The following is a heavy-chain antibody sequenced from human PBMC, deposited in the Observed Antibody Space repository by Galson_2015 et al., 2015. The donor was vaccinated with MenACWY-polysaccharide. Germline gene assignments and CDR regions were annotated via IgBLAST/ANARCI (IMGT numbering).Heavy chain of an antibody. Sequence: SLRLSCAASGFTFTASGMRWVRQAPGKGLEWVAVISYDGIHKHYTNSVRGRFTISRDNSKNTLYLQINSLRAEDTAVYYCATVTGDYARGSLDNWGQGTLVTVSS. D-gene: IGHD4-17*01. CDR1: GFTFTASG. J-gene: IGHJ4*02. CDR2: ISYDGIHK. CDR3: ATVTGDYARGSLDN. V-gene: IGHV3-30*03.